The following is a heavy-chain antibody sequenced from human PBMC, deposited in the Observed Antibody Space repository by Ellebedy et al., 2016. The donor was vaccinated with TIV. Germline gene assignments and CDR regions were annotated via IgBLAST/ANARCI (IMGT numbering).Heavy chain of an antibody. J-gene: IGHJ4*02. D-gene: IGHD3-10*01. Sequence: ASVKVSXXASGYTFTSYGISWVRQAPGQGLEWMGWISAYNGNTNYAQKLQGRVTMTTDTSTSTAYMELRSLRSDDTAVYYCARLWFGELVYDYWGQGTLVTVSS. CDR2: ISAYNGNT. CDR1: GYTFTSYG. CDR3: ARLWFGELVYDY. V-gene: IGHV1-18*01.